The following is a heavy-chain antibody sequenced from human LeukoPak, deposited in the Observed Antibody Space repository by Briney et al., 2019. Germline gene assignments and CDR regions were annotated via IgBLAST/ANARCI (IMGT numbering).Heavy chain of an antibody. CDR1: GGSISSYY. CDR2: IYYSGST. Sequence: SETLSLTCTVSGGSISSYYWSWIRQPPGKGLEWIGYIYYSGSTNYNPSLKSRVTISVDTSKNQFSLKLSSVTAADTAVYYCASGGDSPPFDYWGQGTLVTVSS. CDR3: ASGGDSPPFDY. V-gene: IGHV4-59*08. J-gene: IGHJ4*02. D-gene: IGHD2-21*02.